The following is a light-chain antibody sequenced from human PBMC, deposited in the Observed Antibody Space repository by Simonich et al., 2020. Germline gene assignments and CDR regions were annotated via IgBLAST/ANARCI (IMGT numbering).Light chain of an antibody. CDR3: QQYNNWPRT. Sequence: EIVMTQSPATLSVSPGERATLSCRASKSVSRNLAWYQQNPGQAPRLLIYGASTRATGIPARFSGSGSGTEFTLTISSLQSEDFAVYYCQQYNNWPRTFGQGTKVEIK. CDR2: GAS. CDR1: KSVSRN. V-gene: IGKV3-15*01. J-gene: IGKJ1*01.